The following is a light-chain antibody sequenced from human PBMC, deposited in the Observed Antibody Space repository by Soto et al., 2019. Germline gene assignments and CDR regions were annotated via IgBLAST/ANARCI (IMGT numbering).Light chain of an antibody. CDR3: QQYNTYSSWS. J-gene: IGKJ1*01. CDR1: QSISRW. CDR2: DAS. V-gene: IGKV1-5*01. Sequence: EIHMTQSPSTLSVSVGDRVTITCRASQSISRWLGWYQQKPGKAPNPLIYDASTLETGVPSRFSGGGSGTEFTLTISSLQADEFATYYCQQYNTYSSWSFGQGTKVDIK.